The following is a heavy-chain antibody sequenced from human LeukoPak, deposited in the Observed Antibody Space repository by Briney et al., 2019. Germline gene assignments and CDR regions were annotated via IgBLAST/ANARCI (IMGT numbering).Heavy chain of an antibody. Sequence: ASVTVSCKASGYIFTAYYLHWVRQAPGQGLEWMGWINPDSGDTKFAQKFQGRVSMTRDTSISTAYMELSGLRCEDTAVYHCARGGYDILTGYYNPLLNWFDPWGQGTLVTVSS. D-gene: IGHD3-9*01. CDR2: INPDSGDT. CDR3: ARGGYDILTGYYNPLLNWFDP. CDR1: GYIFTAYY. J-gene: IGHJ5*02. V-gene: IGHV1-2*02.